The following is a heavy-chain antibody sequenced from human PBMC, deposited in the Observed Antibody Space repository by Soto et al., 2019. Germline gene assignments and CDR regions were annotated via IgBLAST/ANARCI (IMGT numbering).Heavy chain of an antibody. CDR3: ASTTSYYYDSSGEIDY. CDR2: ISGSSSYI. D-gene: IGHD3-22*01. J-gene: IGHJ4*02. V-gene: IGHV3-48*03. CDR1: GFTFSTYE. Sequence: EVQLVESGGGLVQPGGSLRLSCAASGFTFSTYEMNWVRQAPGKGLEWVSYISGSSSYIYYADSVKGRFTISRDNAKNSLYLQMNSLRAEDTAVYYCASTTSYYYDSSGEIDYWGQGTLVTVSS.